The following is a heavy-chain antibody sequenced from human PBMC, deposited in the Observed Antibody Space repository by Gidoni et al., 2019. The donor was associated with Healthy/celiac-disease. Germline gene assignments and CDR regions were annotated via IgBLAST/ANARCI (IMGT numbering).Heavy chain of an antibody. D-gene: IGHD2-2*01. J-gene: IGHJ4*02. V-gene: IGHV3-23*01. CDR3: AKGNDIVVVPAAIFYFDY. CDR1: GFTFSSYA. Sequence: EVQLLESGGGLVQPGGSLRLSCAASGFTFSSYAMSWVRQAPGKGLEWVSAISGSGGSTYYADSVKGRFTISRDNSKNTLYLQMNSLRAEDTAVYYGAKGNDIVVVPAAIFYFDYWGQGTLVTVSS. CDR2: ISGSGGST.